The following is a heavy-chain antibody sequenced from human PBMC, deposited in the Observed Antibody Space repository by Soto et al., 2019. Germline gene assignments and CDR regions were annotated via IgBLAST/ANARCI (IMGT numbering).Heavy chain of an antibody. CDR2: MSSTGRTI. V-gene: IGHV3-48*01. J-gene: IGHJ6*03. CDR1: GFTFSRYS. CDR3: ARETVADPSYYYYMDV. D-gene: IGHD6-19*01. Sequence: GGSLRLSCEASGFTFSRYSINWVRQAPGKGLEWVSYMSSTGRTIHYADSVKGRFTISRDNAKSSLYLQMNSLRAEDTAVYYCARETVADPSYYYYMDVWGKGTTVTVSS.